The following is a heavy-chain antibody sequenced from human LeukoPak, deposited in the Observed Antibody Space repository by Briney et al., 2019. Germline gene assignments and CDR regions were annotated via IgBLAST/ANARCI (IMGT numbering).Heavy chain of an antibody. J-gene: IGHJ4*02. D-gene: IGHD1-26*01. V-gene: IGHV3-20*04. CDR2: ISLNGGSR. CDR3: ASGGYSARYPPDY. CDR1: GFTFDEYG. Sequence: GGSLRLSCAASGFTFDEYGMSWVRQASGKGLEWVSGISLNGGSRGYADSVKGRFTISRDNAKNSLYLQMSSLRVEDTAVYYCASGGYSARYPPDYWGQGTLVTVSS.